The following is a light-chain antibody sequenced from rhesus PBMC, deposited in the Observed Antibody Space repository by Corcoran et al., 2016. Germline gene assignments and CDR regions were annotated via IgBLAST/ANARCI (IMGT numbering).Light chain of an antibody. CDR2: KAS. Sequence: DIQMTQSPSSLSASVGDRVTITCRTSENVNNYLNWYQQKPGKAPKPLIYKASTSQSGVPSRFSGSRYGTDYTFTIGSLQSDDVASYYCQHVYGFPPFTFGPGTKLDIK. J-gene: IGKJ3*01. CDR3: QHVYGFPPFT. CDR1: ENVNNY. V-gene: IGKV1-74*01.